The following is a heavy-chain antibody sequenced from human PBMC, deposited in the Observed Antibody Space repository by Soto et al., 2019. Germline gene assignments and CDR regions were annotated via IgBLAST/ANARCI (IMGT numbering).Heavy chain of an antibody. J-gene: IGHJ6*02. CDR1: GFTFSSYG. CDR2: IWYDGSNK. D-gene: IGHD3-3*01. CDR3: ARRGGYDFWSGPEQDYYYYGMDV. V-gene: IGHV3-33*01. Sequence: QVQLVESGGGVVQPGRSLRLSCAASGFTFSSYGMHWVRQAPGKGLEWVAVIWYDGSNKYYADSVKGRFTISRDNSKNTLYLQMNSLRAEDTAVYYCARRGGYDFWSGPEQDYYYYGMDVWGQGTTVTVSS.